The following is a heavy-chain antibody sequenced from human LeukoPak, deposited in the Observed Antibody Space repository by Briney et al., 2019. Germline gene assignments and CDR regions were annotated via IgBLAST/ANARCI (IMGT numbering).Heavy chain of an antibody. CDR3: ARDDGLLWFGDLGDY. CDR2: INPNSGGR. J-gene: IGHJ4*02. CDR1: GYSFTGHY. D-gene: IGHD3-10*01. V-gene: IGHV1-2*02. Sequence: ASVKVSCKASGYSFTGHYLHWVRQAPGQGLEWMGWINPNSGGRKYAQKFQGRVTMTKDISISTAFMELSRLRSDDTAVYHCARDDGLLWFGDLGDYWGQGTLVTVSS.